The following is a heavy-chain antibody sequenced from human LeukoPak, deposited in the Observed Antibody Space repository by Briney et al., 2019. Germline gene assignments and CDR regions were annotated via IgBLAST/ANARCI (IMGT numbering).Heavy chain of an antibody. D-gene: IGHD3-9*01. CDR2: ISAYNGNT. Sequence: ASVKVSCKASGYTFTSYGISWVRQAPGRGLEWMGWISAYNGNTNYAQKLQGRVTMTTDTSTSTVYMELRSLRSDDTAVYYCARSSELRYFDWLFIFGSFDYWGQGTLVTVSS. CDR3: ARSSELRYFDWLFIFGSFDY. V-gene: IGHV1-18*04. J-gene: IGHJ4*02. CDR1: GYTFTSYG.